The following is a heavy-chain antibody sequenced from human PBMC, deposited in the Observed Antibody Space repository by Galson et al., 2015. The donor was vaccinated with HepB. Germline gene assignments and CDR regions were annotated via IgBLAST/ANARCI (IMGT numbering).Heavy chain of an antibody. J-gene: IGHJ4*02. V-gene: IGHV4-30-2*01. CDR2: IYHSGST. Sequence: TLSLTCAVSGGSISSGGYSWSWIRQPPGKGLAWIGYIYHSGSTYYNPSLQSRVTISVDRSKNQFSLKLSSVTAADTAVYYCALWSGYYKGFDYWGQGTLVTVSS. CDR1: GGSISSGGYS. D-gene: IGHD3-3*01. CDR3: ALWSGYYKGFDY.